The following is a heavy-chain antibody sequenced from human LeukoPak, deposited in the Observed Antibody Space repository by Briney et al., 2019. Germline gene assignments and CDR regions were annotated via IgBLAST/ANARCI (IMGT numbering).Heavy chain of an antibody. V-gene: IGHV4-59*01. CDR2: IYYNGST. CDR3: ARGRAAAAH. CDR1: GGSISSYY. J-gene: IGHJ4*02. Sequence: SETLSLTCTVSGGSISSYYWRWIRQPPGKGLEWIGYIYYNGSTNYNPSLKSRVTMSVDTSKNQFSLKMNSVTAADTAVYFCARGRAAAAHWGQGTLVTVSS. D-gene: IGHD6-13*01.